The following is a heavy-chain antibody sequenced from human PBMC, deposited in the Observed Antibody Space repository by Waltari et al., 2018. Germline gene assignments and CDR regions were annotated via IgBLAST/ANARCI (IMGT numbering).Heavy chain of an antibody. Sequence: QVQLQESGPGLVKPSGTLSLTCAVSGGSISSSNWWRWVSPPPGKGLEWIGEIYHSGSTNYNPSLKSRVTISVDKSKNQFSLKLSSVTAADTAVYYCARTKWIQLWATFDYWGQGTLVTVSS. V-gene: IGHV4-4*02. CDR3: ARTKWIQLWATFDY. CDR1: GGSISSSNW. CDR2: IYHSGST. J-gene: IGHJ4*02. D-gene: IGHD5-18*01.